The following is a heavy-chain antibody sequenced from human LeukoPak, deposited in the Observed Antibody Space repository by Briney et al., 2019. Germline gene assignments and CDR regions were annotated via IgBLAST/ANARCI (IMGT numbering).Heavy chain of an antibody. CDR2: INHSGST. D-gene: IGHD4-17*01. CDR1: GGSFSGYY. V-gene: IGHV4-34*01. J-gene: IGHJ4*02. CDR3: ARIDYGDYLAAAPDY. Sequence: KASETLSLTCAVYGGSFSGYYWSWIRQPPGKGLEWIGEINHSGSTNYNPSLKSRVTISVDTSKNQFSLKLSSVTAADTAVYYCARIDYGDYLAAAPDYWGQGTLVTVSS.